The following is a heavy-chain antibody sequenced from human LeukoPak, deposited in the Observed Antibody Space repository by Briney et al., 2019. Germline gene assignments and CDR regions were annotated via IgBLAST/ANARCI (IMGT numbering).Heavy chain of an antibody. V-gene: IGHV1-2*02. CDR3: ARDYCSSTSCLFDY. J-gene: IGHJ4*02. CDR2: INPNSGDT. CDR1: GYTFTGYY. D-gene: IGHD2-2*01. Sequence: GASVKVSCKASGYTFTGYYMHWVRQAPGQGLEWMGLINPNSGDTNYAQKFQGRVAMTRDTSISTAFMELTRLRSDDTAVYYCARDYCSSTSCLFDYWGQGTLVTVSS.